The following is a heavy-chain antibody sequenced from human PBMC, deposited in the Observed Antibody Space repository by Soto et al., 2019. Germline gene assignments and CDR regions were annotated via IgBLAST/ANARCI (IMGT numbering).Heavy chain of an antibody. CDR3: ARAYYDFWSGYLARFDP. V-gene: IGHV1-18*01. CDR1: GYTFTSYG. D-gene: IGHD3-3*01. Sequence: ASVKVSCKASGYTFTSYGISWVRQAPGQGLEWMGWISAYNGNTNYAQKLQGRVTMTTDTSTSTAYMELRSLRSDDTAVYSCARAYYDFWSGYLARFDPWGQGTLVTVSS. CDR2: ISAYNGNT. J-gene: IGHJ5*02.